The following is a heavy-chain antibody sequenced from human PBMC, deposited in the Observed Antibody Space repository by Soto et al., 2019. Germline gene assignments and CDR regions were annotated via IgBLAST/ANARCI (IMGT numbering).Heavy chain of an antibody. CDR1: GFTFSSYA. CDR3: AKDPARILEWLLPFDY. Sequence: GSLRLSCAASGFTFSSYAMSWVRQAPGKGLEWVSGISGNGGSSYYADSVKGRFTISRDNSRNTLYLQMSSLRVEDTAVYYCAKDPARILEWLLPFDYWGQGTLVTVSS. D-gene: IGHD3-3*01. J-gene: IGHJ4*02. V-gene: IGHV3-23*01. CDR2: ISGNGGSS.